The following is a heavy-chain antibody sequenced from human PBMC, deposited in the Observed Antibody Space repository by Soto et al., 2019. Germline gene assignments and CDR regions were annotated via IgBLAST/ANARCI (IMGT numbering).Heavy chain of an antibody. CDR1: GFTFSSYA. CDR2: ISSKFDTT. Sequence: PGGSLRLSCAASGFTFSSYAMSWVRQAPGKGLEWVSSISSKFDTTYHPDTVKGRLTVSRDNSKNTLYLQMNSLRAEDTAVYYCAKGKTAYNNDPSDYWGQGTLVTVSS. J-gene: IGHJ4*02. D-gene: IGHD1-20*01. V-gene: IGHV3-23*01. CDR3: AKGKTAYNNDPSDY.